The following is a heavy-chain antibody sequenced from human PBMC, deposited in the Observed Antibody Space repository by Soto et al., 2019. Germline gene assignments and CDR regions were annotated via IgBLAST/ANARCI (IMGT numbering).Heavy chain of an antibody. CDR3: TRGGSIAAAVVDS. J-gene: IGHJ5*01. Sequence: SETLSLTCTVSGASISSGSHYWSWIRPPPGKGLEWIGYIYHTGSTNYNPSLNSRVTMSVDTSKNQSSLKLNSVNAADTAVYYCTRGGSIAAAVVDSWGQGTLVTVSS. CDR2: IYHTGST. D-gene: IGHD6-13*01. V-gene: IGHV4-61*01. CDR1: GASISSGSHY.